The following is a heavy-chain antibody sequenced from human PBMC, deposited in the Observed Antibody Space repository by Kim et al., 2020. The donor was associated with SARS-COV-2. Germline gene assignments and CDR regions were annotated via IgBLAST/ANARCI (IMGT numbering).Heavy chain of an antibody. Sequence: ASVKVSCKTSGYTFTSYDINWVRQATGQGLEWMGWMNPNSGNTGYAQKFQGRVTMTRNTSISTAYMELSSLRSEDTAVYYCAREDSRGLYPFDYWGQGTLVTVSS. D-gene: IGHD3-22*01. V-gene: IGHV1-8*01. CDR1: GYTFTSYD. CDR2: MNPNSGNT. CDR3: AREDSRGLYPFDY. J-gene: IGHJ4*02.